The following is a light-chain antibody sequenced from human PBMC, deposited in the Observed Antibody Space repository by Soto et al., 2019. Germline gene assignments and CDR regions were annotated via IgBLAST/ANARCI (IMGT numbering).Light chain of an antibody. CDR1: SSDVGGYNY. Sequence: QSALTQPPSASGSPGQSVTISCTGTSSDVGGYNYVSWYQQHSGKAPNLMIYEVSKRPSGVPDRFSGSKSGNTASLTVSGLQAEDEADYYCSSYAGSNKFVVFGGGTKVTVL. CDR3: SSYAGSNKFVV. J-gene: IGLJ2*01. CDR2: EVS. V-gene: IGLV2-8*01.